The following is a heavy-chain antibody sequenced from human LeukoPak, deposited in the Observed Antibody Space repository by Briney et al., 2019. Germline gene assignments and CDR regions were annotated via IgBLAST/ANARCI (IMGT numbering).Heavy chain of an antibody. Sequence: SETLSLTCTVSGGSISSYYWSWIRQPPGKGLEWIGYIYTSGSTNYNSSLKSRVTISVDTSKNQFSLKLSSVTAADTAVYYCARRGGIVGATVDYWGQGTLVTVSS. CDR1: GGSISSYY. D-gene: IGHD1-26*01. J-gene: IGHJ4*02. V-gene: IGHV4-4*09. CDR2: IYTSGST. CDR3: ARRGGIVGATVDY.